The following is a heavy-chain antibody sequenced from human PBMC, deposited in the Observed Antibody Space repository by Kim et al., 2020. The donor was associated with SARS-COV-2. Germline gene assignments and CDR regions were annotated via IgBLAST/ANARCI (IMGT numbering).Heavy chain of an antibody. J-gene: IGHJ5*02. D-gene: IGHD6-13*01. V-gene: IGHV4-4*09. CDR3: ARYSSTWNRFDP. Sequence: NYNPPLKSRVTISVDTSKNQFSLKLSSVTAADTAVYYCARYSSTWNRFDPWGQGTLVTVSS.